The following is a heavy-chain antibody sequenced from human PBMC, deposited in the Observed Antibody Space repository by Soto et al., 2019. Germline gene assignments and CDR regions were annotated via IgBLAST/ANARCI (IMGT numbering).Heavy chain of an antibody. CDR2: IYYSGST. V-gene: IGHV4-31*03. CDR1: GGSISSGGYY. CDR3: ARDRSDDYVWGSYRHAFDI. D-gene: IGHD3-16*02. Sequence: SETLSLTCTVSGGSISSGGYYWSWIRQHPGKGLEWIGYIYYSGSTYYNPSLKSRVTISVDTSKNQFSLKLSSVTAADTAVYYCARDRSDDYVWGSYRHAFDIWGQGTMVTVSS. J-gene: IGHJ3*02.